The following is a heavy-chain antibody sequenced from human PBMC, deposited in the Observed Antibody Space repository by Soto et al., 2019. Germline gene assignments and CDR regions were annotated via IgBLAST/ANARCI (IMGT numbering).Heavy chain of an antibody. CDR1: GGSISRGGYA. CDR3: ARGGRPFTTLNWSDP. Sequence: PSETLSLACAVSGGSISRGGYAWSGLRHPPGKGLEWIGYIYHSGSTYYNPSLKSRVTISVDRSKNQFSLKLSSVTAADTAVYYCARGGRPFTTLNWSDPWGQGTLVTVSS. V-gene: IGHV4-30-2*01. J-gene: IGHJ5*02. CDR2: IYHSGST. D-gene: IGHD3-22*01.